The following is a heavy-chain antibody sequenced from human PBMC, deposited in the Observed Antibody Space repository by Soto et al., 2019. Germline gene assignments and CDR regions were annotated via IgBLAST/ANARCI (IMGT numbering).Heavy chain of an antibody. CDR3: ARDEDGTYEFDY. J-gene: IGHJ4*02. CDR1: GFTVTSFG. D-gene: IGHD3-22*01. Sequence: EVQLVESGGGLVQPGGSLRLSCAASGFTVTSFGMTWVRQAPGRGLEWVSHINSGGSVILYADSVKGRVTISRDNSKNSLYLEMNSLRADDTAVYVCARDEDGTYEFDYWGQGTLVTVSS. CDR2: INSGGSVI. V-gene: IGHV3-48*04.